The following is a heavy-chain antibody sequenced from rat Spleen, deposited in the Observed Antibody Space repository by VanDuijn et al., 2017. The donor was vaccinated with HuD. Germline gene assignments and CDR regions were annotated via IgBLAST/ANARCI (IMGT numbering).Heavy chain of an antibody. D-gene: IGHD1-1*01. Sequence: EVQLVESGGGLVQPGRSLKLSCAASGFTFSNYDMAWVRQAPTKGLEWVASISTGGGNTYYRDSVKGRFTISRDNAKSTLYLQMDSLRSEDTATYYCARQSSGYSGLYYFDYWGQGVMVTVSS. CDR1: GFTFSNYD. V-gene: IGHV5S23*01. J-gene: IGHJ2*01. CDR3: ARQSSGYSGLYYFDY. CDR2: ISTGGGNT.